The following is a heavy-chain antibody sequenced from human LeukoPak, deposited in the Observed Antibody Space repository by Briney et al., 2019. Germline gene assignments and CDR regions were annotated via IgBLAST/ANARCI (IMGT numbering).Heavy chain of an antibody. V-gene: IGHV3-30*02. CDR2: VRYDGNDK. CDR1: GFTFSRHG. CDR3: AKGSFYCSTNTCPQYYYYMDV. D-gene: IGHD2-2*01. J-gene: IGHJ6*03. Sequence: GGSLRLSCVASGFTFSRHGMHWVRQAPGKGLEGVAFVRYDGNDKYYAESVKGRFTISRDNSENTLYLQMSSLRDEDTAVYYCAKGSFYCSTNTCPQYYYYMDVWGKGITVTVSS.